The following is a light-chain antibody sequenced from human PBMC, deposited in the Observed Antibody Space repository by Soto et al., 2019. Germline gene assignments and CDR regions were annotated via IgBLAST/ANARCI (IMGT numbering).Light chain of an antibody. Sequence: DIQMTQSPSSVSASVGDRVTITCRSSEDISTWLAWYQQKPGKAPKLLIYAASSLQSGVPSRFSGSGSGTDFTLTISSLKPEDFATYYCQQSYSTPPTFGQGTKVDIK. CDR1: EDISTW. CDR3: QQSYSTPPT. CDR2: AAS. V-gene: IGKV1-12*01. J-gene: IGKJ1*01.